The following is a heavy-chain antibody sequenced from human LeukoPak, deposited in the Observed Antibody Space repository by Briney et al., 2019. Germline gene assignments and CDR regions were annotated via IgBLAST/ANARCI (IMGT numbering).Heavy chain of an antibody. D-gene: IGHD6-19*01. CDR3: ARLIAVAGTGWFDP. Sequence: PGESLKISCKGSGSSFTSYWIGWARQMPGKGLEWMGIIYPGDSDTRYSPSFQGQVTISADKSISTAYLQWSSLKASDTAMYYCARLIAVAGTGWFDPWGQGTLVTVSS. J-gene: IGHJ5*02. V-gene: IGHV5-51*01. CDR2: IYPGDSDT. CDR1: GSSFTSYW.